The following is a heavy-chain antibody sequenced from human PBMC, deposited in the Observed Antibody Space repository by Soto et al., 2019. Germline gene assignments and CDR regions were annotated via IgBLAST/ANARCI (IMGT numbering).Heavy chain of an antibody. Sequence: QVQLVQSGAEVKKPGSSLKVSCKASGGTFSSYAISWVRQAPGQGLEWMRGIIPILGRANYSQKFQGRVTIAAVASTSEACMKLSSLRSEDRAVYYCARDQDWNYGGSWFDPWGQGTLVTVSS. V-gene: IGHV1-69*01. CDR1: GGTFSSYA. CDR3: ARDQDWNYGGSWFDP. CDR2: IIPILGRA. J-gene: IGHJ5*02. D-gene: IGHD1-7*01.